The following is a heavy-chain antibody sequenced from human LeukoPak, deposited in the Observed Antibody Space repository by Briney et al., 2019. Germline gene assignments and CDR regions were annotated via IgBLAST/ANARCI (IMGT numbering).Heavy chain of an antibody. CDR2: IFYTGNA. CDR3: ARHFTTVTYPYHFDY. V-gene: IGHV4-59*08. D-gene: IGHD4-17*01. Sequence: SETLSLTCTVTGGSISGYHWNWIRQSPGKGLEWIANIFYTGNADYNPSLKSRVTISVDTSKNQFSLKLSSVTAADTAVYYCARHFTTVTYPYHFDYWGQGTLVTVSS. CDR1: GGSISGYH. J-gene: IGHJ4*02.